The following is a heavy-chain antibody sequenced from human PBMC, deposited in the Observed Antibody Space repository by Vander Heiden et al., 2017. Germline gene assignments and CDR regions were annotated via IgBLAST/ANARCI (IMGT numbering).Heavy chain of an antibody. CDR2: IRDSDYNT. V-gene: IGHV3-23*01. CDR3: AKGYCGGGSCSIDI. Sequence: VQMLESGGGLVQPRGSLRLSCATPGFTFSNYAMNWVRQAPGEGLEWVSGIRDSDYNTYYADSVKGRFTVSRDNSKNTLYLQMDSLRAEDTALYYCAKGYCGGGSCSIDIWGQGTLVTVSS. CDR1: GFTFSNYA. J-gene: IGHJ4*02. D-gene: IGHD2-21*01.